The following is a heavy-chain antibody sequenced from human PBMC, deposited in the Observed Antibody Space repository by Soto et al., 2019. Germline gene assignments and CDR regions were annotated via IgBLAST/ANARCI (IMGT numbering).Heavy chain of an antibody. D-gene: IGHD3-22*01. Sequence: QVQLVESGGGVVQPGRSLRLSCAASGFTFSKFGMHWVRQAPGKGLEWLAVISFDGSTKYHADSVKGRFTVSRDNSKNTLYLQMNSLRADDTAVYHCASDATTEYYYDRRGIGSPFDYWGQGTLVTVSS. V-gene: IGHV3-33*05. CDR3: ASDATTEYYYDRRGIGSPFDY. J-gene: IGHJ4*02. CDR1: GFTFSKFG. CDR2: ISFDGSTK.